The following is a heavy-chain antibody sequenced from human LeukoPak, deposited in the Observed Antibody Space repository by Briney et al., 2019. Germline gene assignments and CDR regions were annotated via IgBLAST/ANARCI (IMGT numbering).Heavy chain of an antibody. CDR3: AKEGTDCSSTSCYDY. D-gene: IGHD2-2*01. CDR2: ISGSGGST. V-gene: IGHV3-23*01. CDR1: GFTFSSYA. Sequence: GGSLRLSCAASGFTFSSYAMSWVRQAPGKGLEWVSAISGSGGSTYYADSVKGRFAISRDNSKNTLYLQMNSLRAEDTAVYYCAKEGTDCSSTSCYDYWGQGTLVTVSS. J-gene: IGHJ4*02.